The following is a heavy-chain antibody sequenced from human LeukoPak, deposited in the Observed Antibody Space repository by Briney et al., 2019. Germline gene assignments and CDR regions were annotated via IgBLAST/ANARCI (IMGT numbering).Heavy chain of an antibody. CDR1: GYTFTSYG. Sequence: GASVKVSCKASGYTFTSYGISWVRQAPGQGLEWMGWISAYNGNTNYAQKLQGGVTMTTDTSTSTAYMELRSLRSDDTAVYYCARPYTNYAENYYYYGMDVWGQGTTVTVSS. J-gene: IGHJ6*02. D-gene: IGHD4/OR15-4a*01. V-gene: IGHV1-18*01. CDR3: ARPYTNYAENYYYYGMDV. CDR2: ISAYNGNT.